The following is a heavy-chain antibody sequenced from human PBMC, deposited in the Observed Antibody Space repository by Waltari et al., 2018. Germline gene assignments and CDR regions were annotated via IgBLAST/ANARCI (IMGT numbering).Heavy chain of an antibody. CDR3: AKGIGTGENFEYYGMDA. J-gene: IGHJ6*02. CDR1: GFTFSTYA. CDR2: LSASGGDI. V-gene: IGHV3-23*01. D-gene: IGHD7-27*01. Sequence: EVQLLESGGGLVHPGGSLRLSCSVSGFTFSTYAMTWVRQAPGKVLEWVSGLSASGGDIDYADSVKGRFTISRDNSRDTVFLQMDSLRVEDTALYFCAKGIGTGENFEYYGMDAWGQGTTVIVSS.